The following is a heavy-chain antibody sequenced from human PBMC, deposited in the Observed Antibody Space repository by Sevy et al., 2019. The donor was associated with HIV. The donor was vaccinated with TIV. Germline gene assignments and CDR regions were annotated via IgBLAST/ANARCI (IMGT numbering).Heavy chain of an antibody. J-gene: IGHJ4*02. CDR1: GFTFSNAW. CDR2: IKSKTDGGTT. CDR3: TTGKYSSGWYYFDY. Sequence: GGSLRLSCAASGFTFSNAWMSWVRQAQGKGRGWVGRIKSKTDGGTTDYAEPVKGRFTISRDDSKNTLYLQMNGLKTEDTAVYYCTTGKYSSGWYYFDYWGQGTLVTVSS. D-gene: IGHD6-19*01. V-gene: IGHV3-15*01.